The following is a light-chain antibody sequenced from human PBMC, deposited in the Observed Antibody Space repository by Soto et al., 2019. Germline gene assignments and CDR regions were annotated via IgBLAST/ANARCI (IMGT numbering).Light chain of an antibody. CDR3: QQYDNLPIT. J-gene: IGKJ4*01. Sequence: DIQMTQSPSSLSASVGDRVTITCQASQDISNYLNWYQQKPRKAPKLLIYDASNLETGVPSRFSGSGSGTYFTFTISSLQPEDIATYYCQQYDNLPITFGGGTKVEIK. CDR1: QDISNY. CDR2: DAS. V-gene: IGKV1-33*01.